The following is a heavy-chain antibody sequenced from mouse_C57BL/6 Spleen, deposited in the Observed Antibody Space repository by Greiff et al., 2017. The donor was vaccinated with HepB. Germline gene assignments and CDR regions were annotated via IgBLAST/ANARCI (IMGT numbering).Heavy chain of an antibody. CDR3: ARGTYDGYYAY. V-gene: IGHV1-76*01. Sequence: VKLVESGAELVRPGASVKLSCKASGYTFTDYYINWVKQRPGQGLEWIARIYPGSGNTYYNEKFKGKATLTAEKSSSTAYMQLSSLTSEDSAVYFCARGTYDGYYAYWGQGTLVTVSA. CDR2: IYPGSGNT. CDR1: GYTFTDYY. J-gene: IGHJ3*01. D-gene: IGHD2-3*01.